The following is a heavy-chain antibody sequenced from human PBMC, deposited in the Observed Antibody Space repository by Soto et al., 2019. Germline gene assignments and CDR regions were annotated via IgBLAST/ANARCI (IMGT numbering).Heavy chain of an antibody. J-gene: IGHJ4*01. CDR3: ARGDYGPVGYPFPYFDY. Sequence: HEHLVQSGAEVKRPGASLKVSCKASGYSFTGYYIHWVRQAPGQGLEWMGWINPDSGATNYAQNFQGGATRPSATSISTASMDLPSLTSDDPAVYYCARGDYGPVGYPFPYFDYWGQEPWSSSPQ. D-gene: IGHD3-10*01. V-gene: IGHV1-2*02. CDR2: INPDSGAT. CDR1: GYSFTGYY.